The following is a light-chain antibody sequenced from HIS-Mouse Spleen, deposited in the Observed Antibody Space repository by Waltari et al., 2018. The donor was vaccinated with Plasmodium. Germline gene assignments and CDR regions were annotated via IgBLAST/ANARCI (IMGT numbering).Light chain of an antibody. J-gene: IGKJ3*01. Sequence: EIVMTQSPATLSVSPGERATLSCRASQSVSSNLAWYQQKPGQAPRLLIYGASTRVTGIPARFSGSGSGTEFTLTISSLQSEDCAVYYCQQYNNWSFTFGPGTKVDSK. CDR1: QSVSSN. CDR2: GAS. V-gene: IGKV3-15*01. CDR3: QQYNNWSFT.